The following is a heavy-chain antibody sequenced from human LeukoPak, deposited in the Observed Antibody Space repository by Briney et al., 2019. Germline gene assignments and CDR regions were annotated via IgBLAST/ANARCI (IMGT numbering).Heavy chain of an antibody. CDR3: ARPPNQAVAGPIDY. Sequence: ASVKISCKGSGYSFTSYWIGWVRQMPGKGLEWMGIIYPGDSDTRYSPSFQGQVTISADKSISTAYLQWSSLKASDTAMYYCARPPNQAVAGPIDYWGQGTLVTVSS. V-gene: IGHV5-51*01. D-gene: IGHD6-19*01. J-gene: IGHJ4*02. CDR2: IYPGDSDT. CDR1: GYSFTSYW.